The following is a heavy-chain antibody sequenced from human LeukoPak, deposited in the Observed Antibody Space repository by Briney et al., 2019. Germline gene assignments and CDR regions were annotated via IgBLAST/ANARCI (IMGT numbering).Heavy chain of an antibody. V-gene: IGHV4-59*12. Sequence: PSEALSLTCTVSGDSISSYYWYWFRQPPGKELEWIACIYYSGITHYNPSLKSRVTISLDTSKNQFSLKLSSVTAADTAVYYCAREGIVRKYVQWGQGTLVTVSS. CDR1: GDSISSYY. CDR3: AREGIVRKYVQ. J-gene: IGHJ4*02. D-gene: IGHD2/OR15-2a*01. CDR2: IYYSGIT.